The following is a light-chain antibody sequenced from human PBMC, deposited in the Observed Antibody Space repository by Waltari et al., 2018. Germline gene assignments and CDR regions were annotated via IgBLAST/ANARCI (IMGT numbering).Light chain of an antibody. Sequence: DIQMTQSPSSLSASVGDRVTITCRASQGISNYFAWYQQKPGEVPNLLIYAASTLQSGVPSRFSGSGSGTDFTLTISSLQPEDVATYYCQSYNSALMYTFGQGTKLDIK. CDR3: QSYNSALMYT. CDR2: AAS. J-gene: IGKJ2*01. V-gene: IGKV1-27*01. CDR1: QGISNY.